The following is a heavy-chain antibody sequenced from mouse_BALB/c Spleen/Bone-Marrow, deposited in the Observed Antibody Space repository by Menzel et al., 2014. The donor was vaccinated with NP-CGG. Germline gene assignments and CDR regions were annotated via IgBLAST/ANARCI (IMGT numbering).Heavy chain of an antibody. J-gene: IGHJ3*01. D-gene: IGHD1-1*01. CDR3: TRDESYGSRAWFAY. V-gene: IGHV1-69*02. CDR1: GYTFTSYW. Sequence: QVQLQQSGAELVRPGASVKLSCKASGYTFTSYWINWVKQRPGQGLEWIGNIYPSDCYINYNQKFKDKATLTVDKSSSTAYMQMSSPTSEDSAVYYCTRDESYGSRAWFAYWGPGTLVTVSA. CDR2: IYPSDCYI.